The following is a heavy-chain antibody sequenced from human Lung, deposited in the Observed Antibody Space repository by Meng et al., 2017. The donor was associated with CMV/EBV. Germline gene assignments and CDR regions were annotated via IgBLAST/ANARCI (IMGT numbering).Heavy chain of an antibody. CDR1: GGSFSGYY. V-gene: IGHV4-34*01. J-gene: IGHJ5*02. CDR3: AREGITGTTGFDP. D-gene: IGHD1-7*01. CDR2: INHSGST. Sequence: SETXSLXCAVYGGSFSGYYWSWIRQPPGKGLEWIGEINHSGSTNYNPSLKSRVTISVDTSKNQFSLKLSSVTAADTAVYYCAREGITGTTGFDPWGQGTXVTVAS.